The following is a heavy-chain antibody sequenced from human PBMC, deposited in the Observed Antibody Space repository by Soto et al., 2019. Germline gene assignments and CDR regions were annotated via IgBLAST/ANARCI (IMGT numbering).Heavy chain of an antibody. Sequence: HVQLQESCPGLVKPSQTRSLTCTVSGGPINSGEYYWSWIRQPPGKGLEWLGYIYYSGSTYYNPSLKSRVSISMDKSKSQFSLNLTSVTAADTAVYYCARDTRYNWNYFDYWGQGILVAVSS. J-gene: IGHJ4*02. V-gene: IGHV4-30-4*01. CDR1: GGPINSGEYY. CDR3: ARDTRYNWNYFDY. D-gene: IGHD1-20*01. CDR2: IYYSGST.